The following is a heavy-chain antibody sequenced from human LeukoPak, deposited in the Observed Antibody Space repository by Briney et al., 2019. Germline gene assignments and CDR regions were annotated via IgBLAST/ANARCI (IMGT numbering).Heavy chain of an antibody. CDR2: IYYSGST. D-gene: IGHD3-22*01. CDR1: GGSISSGGYY. J-gene: IGHJ4*02. Sequence: PSETLSLTCTVSGGSISSGGYYWSWIRQHPGKGLEWIGYIYYSGSTKFNPSLKSRVTISVDTSKNQFSLKLSSVTAADTAVYYCARGGGVTYYDSTGYLWYFDYWGQGTLVTVSS. CDR3: ARGGGVTYYDSTGYLWYFDY. V-gene: IGHV4-61*08.